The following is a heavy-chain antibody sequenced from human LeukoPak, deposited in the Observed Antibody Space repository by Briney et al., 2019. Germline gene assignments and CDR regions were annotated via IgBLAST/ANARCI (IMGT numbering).Heavy chain of an antibody. D-gene: IGHD4-23*01. CDR2: IVSNGDGT. V-gene: IGHV3-64D*06. CDR1: GFTFSSYS. Sequence: GGSLRLSCSASGFTFSSYSMYSVRQAPGKGLEYVSAIVSNGDGTYYADSVKGRFTISRDNSKNTLYLQMSSLRAEDTAVYYCVRRGGNSKAYFDYWGQGTLVTV. J-gene: IGHJ4*02. CDR3: VRRGGNSKAYFDY.